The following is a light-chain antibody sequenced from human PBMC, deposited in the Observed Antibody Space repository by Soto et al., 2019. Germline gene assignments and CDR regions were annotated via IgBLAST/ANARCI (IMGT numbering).Light chain of an antibody. CDR2: GAS. J-gene: IGKJ1*01. CDR1: QSLRATY. CDR3: QQYVTSPRT. V-gene: IGKV3-20*01. Sequence: EVVLTQSPDTLSLSPGETATLSCRASQSLRATYVAWYQQRPGQAPRLLIYGASFRATGIPARFSGRGSGTDFTLSISRLEPEDFAVYYCQQYVTSPRTFGQGTKLEIK.